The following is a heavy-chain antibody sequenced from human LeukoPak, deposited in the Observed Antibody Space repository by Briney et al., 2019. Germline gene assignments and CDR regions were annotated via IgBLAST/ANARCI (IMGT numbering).Heavy chain of an antibody. V-gene: IGHV3-23*01. CDR3: AKAVTFGGVIVIRLYYFDY. D-gene: IGHD3-16*02. Sequence: GGSLRLSCAASGFTFSSYAMSWVRQAPGKGLEWVSAISGSGGSTYYGDSVKGRFTISRDNSKNTLYLQMNSLRAEDTAVYYCAKAVTFGGVIVIRLYYFDYWGQGTLVTVSS. CDR2: ISGSGGST. CDR1: GFTFSSYA. J-gene: IGHJ4*02.